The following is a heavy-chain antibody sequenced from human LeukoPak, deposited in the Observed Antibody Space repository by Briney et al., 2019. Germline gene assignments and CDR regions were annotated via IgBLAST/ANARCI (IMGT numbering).Heavy chain of an antibody. V-gene: IGHV1-46*01. CDR3: ARAQAWDASDPNWFDP. J-gene: IGHJ5*02. Sequence: ASVKVSCKASGYTFTSYYMHWLRQAPGQGLEWMGIINPSGGSTSYAQKFQGRVTMIRDTSTSTVYMELSSLRSEDTAVYYCARAQAWDASDPNWFDPWGQGSLVIVSS. CDR1: GYTFTSYY. D-gene: IGHD1-26*01. CDR2: INPSGGST.